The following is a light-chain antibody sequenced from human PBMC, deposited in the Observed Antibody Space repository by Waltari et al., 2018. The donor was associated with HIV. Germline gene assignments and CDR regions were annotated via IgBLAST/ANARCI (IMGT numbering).Light chain of an antibody. Sequence: DIVMTQSPHSLALSLGERATINCKSSQSLLYSSTNENFLAWYQQKPGQTPQLLIYSASTRGSGVPDRFSGSGSGTDFTLTINSLQSGDVAVYFCQQYYTTPPTFGQGTRVEIK. CDR2: SAS. J-gene: IGKJ1*01. CDR1: QSLLYSSTNENF. CDR3: QQYYTTPPT. V-gene: IGKV4-1*01.